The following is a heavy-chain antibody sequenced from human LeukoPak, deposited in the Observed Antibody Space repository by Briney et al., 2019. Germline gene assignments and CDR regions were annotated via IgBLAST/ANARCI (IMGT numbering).Heavy chain of an antibody. CDR2: INSDGSST. D-gene: IGHD3-22*01. Sequence: GGSLRLSCAASGFTFSPYWMHWVRQAPGKGLLWVSRINSDGSSTSYADSVKGRFTISRDNAKNSLYLQMNSLRAEDTAVYYCARVVYYYDSSGYSWDVWGQGTTVTVSS. CDR1: GFTFSPYW. V-gene: IGHV3-74*01. J-gene: IGHJ6*02. CDR3: ARVVYYYDSSGYSWDV.